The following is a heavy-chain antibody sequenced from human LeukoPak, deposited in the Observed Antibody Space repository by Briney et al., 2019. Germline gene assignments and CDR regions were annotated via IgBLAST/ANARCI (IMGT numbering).Heavy chain of an antibody. Sequence: PGGPLRLSCAASGFTVSSNYMSWVRQAPGKVLEWVSVIYSGGSTYYADSVKGRFTISRDNSKNPLYLQMNSLRAEDTAVYYCARDLSYSGYYMDVWGKGTTVTVSS. CDR1: GFTVSSNY. CDR3: ARDLSYSGYYMDV. J-gene: IGHJ6*03. D-gene: IGHD4-11*01. CDR2: IYSGGST. V-gene: IGHV3-53*01.